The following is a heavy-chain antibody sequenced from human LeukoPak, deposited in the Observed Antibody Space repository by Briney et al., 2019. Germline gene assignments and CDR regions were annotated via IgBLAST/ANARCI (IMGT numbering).Heavy chain of an antibody. J-gene: IGHJ1*01. CDR2: INHSGST. CDR1: GGSFSGYY. CDR3: ARGVGADYGDYPYFQH. Sequence: PSETLSLTCAVYGGSFSGYYWSWIRQPPGKGLEWIGEINHSGSTNYNPSLKSRVTISVDTSKNQFSLKLSSVTAADTAVYYCARGVGADYGDYPYFQHWGQGTLVTVSS. V-gene: IGHV4-34*01. D-gene: IGHD4-17*01.